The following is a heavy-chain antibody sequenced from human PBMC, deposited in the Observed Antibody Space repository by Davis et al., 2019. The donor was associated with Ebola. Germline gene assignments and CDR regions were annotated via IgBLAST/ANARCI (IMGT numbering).Heavy chain of an antibody. CDR2: ISGSGGST. Sequence: PSETLSLTCTVSGGPITSGGYYWTWIRQAPGKGLEWVSAISGSGGSTYYADSVKGRFTISRDNSKNTLYLQMNSLRAEDTAVYYCAKSGIQLWNRDFDYWGQGTLVTVSS. D-gene: IGHD5-18*01. J-gene: IGHJ4*02. CDR3: AKSGIQLWNRDFDY. V-gene: IGHV3-23*01. CDR1: GGPITSGGYY.